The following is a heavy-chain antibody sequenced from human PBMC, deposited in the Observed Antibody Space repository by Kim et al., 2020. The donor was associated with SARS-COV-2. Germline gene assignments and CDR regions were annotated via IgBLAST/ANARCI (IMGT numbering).Heavy chain of an antibody. CDR1: GFTFSSYA. D-gene: IGHD6-13*01. Sequence: GGSVRLSCAASGFTFSSYAMSWVRQAPGKGLEWVSAISGSGGSTYYADSVKGRFTISRDNSKNTLYLQMNSLRAEDTAVYYCAKDLSSWTYAFDIWGQGTMVTVSS. J-gene: IGHJ3*02. CDR2: ISGSGGST. V-gene: IGHV3-23*01. CDR3: AKDLSSWTYAFDI.